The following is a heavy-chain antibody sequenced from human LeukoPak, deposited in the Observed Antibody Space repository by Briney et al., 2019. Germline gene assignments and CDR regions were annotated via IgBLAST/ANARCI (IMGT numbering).Heavy chain of an antibody. CDR3: ARGGGYYYDSSGLIDY. Sequence: SETLSLTCAVYGGSFSGYYWSRIRQPPGKGLEWIGEINHSGSTNYNPSLKSRVTISVDTSKNQFSLKLSSVTAADTAVYYCARGGGYYYDSSGLIDYWGQGTLVTVSS. CDR1: GGSFSGYY. CDR2: INHSGST. D-gene: IGHD3-22*01. J-gene: IGHJ4*02. V-gene: IGHV4-34*01.